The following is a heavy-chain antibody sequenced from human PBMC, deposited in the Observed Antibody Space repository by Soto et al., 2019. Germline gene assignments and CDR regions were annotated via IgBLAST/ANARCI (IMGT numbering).Heavy chain of an antibody. J-gene: IGHJ4*02. V-gene: IGHV1-69*06. D-gene: IGHD2-2*01. CDR1: GGSFSSYS. CDR2: VIPIEDTV. Sequence: QVQLVQSGAEVKKPGSSVKVSCKASGGSFSSYSISWVRQAPGQGLEWMGAVIPIEDTVDYAQKFQGRVTITADKSTTTAYMELSSLRSEDTAIYYCATMHGTQLGNWGQGTQVSVSS. CDR3: ATMHGTQLGN.